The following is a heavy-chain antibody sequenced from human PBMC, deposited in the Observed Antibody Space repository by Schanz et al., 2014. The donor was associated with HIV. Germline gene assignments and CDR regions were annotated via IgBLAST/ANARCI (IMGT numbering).Heavy chain of an antibody. V-gene: IGHV1-69*01. D-gene: IGHD4-17*01. J-gene: IGHJ4*02. Sequence: QVQLVQSGAEVKKPGSSVKVSCKASGGTLSNYGISWVRQAPGQGLEWMGGIVPMFGKVNYAQKFQGRVTITAAESSSTVYMELRSLRSEDTAVYYCARSRYGDYPYYFDYWGQGTLVTVSS. CDR2: IVPMFGKV. CDR3: ARSRYGDYPYYFDY. CDR1: GGTLSNYG.